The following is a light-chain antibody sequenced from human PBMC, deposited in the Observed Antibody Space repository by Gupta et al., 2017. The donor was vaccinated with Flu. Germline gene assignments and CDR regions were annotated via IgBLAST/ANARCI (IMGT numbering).Light chain of an antibody. CDR3: QTWSTGIWV. CDR2: LNSDRNH. CDR1: HRACT. V-gene: IGLV4-69*01. J-gene: IGLJ3*02. Sequence: HRACTITWHQQQPDTGPRSLMKLNSDRNHTKCDEIPGRFSSSGSRAELYLSISILQSEDEAYYYCQTWSTGIWVFGGGTKLTVL.